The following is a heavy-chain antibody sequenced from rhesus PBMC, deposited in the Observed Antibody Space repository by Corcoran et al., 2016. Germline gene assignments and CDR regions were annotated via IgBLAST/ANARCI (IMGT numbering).Heavy chain of an antibody. V-gene: IGHV1-180*01. CDR1: GYSFTNYY. J-gene: IGHJ4*01. CDR3: TRAPAAGGFDY. Sequence: QVQLVQSGTEIKQPGASVKLSCKASGYSFTNYYINWERQAHGQGLEWIGLISPYNGNKVYAQNFQGRVTITTDTSTTTGYMELSSLRSEDTAVYYCTRAPAAGGFDYWGQGVPVTVSS. CDR2: ISPYNGNK. D-gene: IGHD6-25*01.